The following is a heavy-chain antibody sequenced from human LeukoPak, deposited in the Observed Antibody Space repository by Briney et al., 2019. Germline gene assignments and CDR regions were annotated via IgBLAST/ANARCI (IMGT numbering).Heavy chain of an antibody. CDR3: ARDAGYCSSTSCYEVVFDY. Sequence: GGSLRLSCAASGFTFSSYAMHWVRQAPGKGLEWVAVISYDGSNKYYADSVKGRFTISRDNSKNTLYLQMNSLRAEDTAVYYCARDAGYCSSTSCYEVVFDYWGQGTLVTVSS. CDR2: ISYDGSNK. V-gene: IGHV3-30*04. CDR1: GFTFSSYA. J-gene: IGHJ4*02. D-gene: IGHD2-2*01.